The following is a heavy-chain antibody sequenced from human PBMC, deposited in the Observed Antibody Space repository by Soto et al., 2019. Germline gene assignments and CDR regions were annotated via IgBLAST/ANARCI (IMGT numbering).Heavy chain of an antibody. CDR3: ARGGGVGVAGSAAFDM. CDR1: GYPVTAYY. D-gene: IGHD3-3*01. Sequence: QLHLVQSGAVVKKPGASVTVSCSASGYPVTAYYMHWVRQAPGRGLAWMGGINPATGAAKYTPTFQGMVTMPRDRPTRTDFMELGGRTSEDTAVFYCARGGGVGVAGSAAFDMWGQGTLVTVSS. J-gene: IGHJ3*02. V-gene: IGHV1-2*02. CDR2: INPATGAA.